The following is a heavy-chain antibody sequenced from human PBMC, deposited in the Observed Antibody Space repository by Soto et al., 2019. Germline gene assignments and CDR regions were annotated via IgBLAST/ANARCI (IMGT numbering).Heavy chain of an antibody. V-gene: IGHV4-31*03. J-gene: IGHJ6*02. CDR1: GDSISSGDYY. CDR2: FYYRSTT. CDR3: ARDKCTGANCHTLATYGMEV. Sequence: SVTLSITCRVSGDSISSGDYYWSWVRQFPGKGRDWIGCFYYRSTTYYIPSLQSRVTILENTSKGQFSLSLSSVTAEDTAVYYCARDKCTGANCHTLATYGMEVWDQGTTVTV. D-gene: IGHD2-2*02.